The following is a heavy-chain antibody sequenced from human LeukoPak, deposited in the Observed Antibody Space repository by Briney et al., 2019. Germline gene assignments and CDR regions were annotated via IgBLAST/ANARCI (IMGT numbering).Heavy chain of an antibody. CDR3: ARVGPQSSSWYGGYYYYYMDV. Sequence: ASVKVSCKASGYTFTGYYMHWVRQAPGQGLEWMGWINPNSGGTNYAQKFQGRVTMTRDTSISTAYMELSRLRSDDTAVYYCARVGPQSSSWYGGYYYYYMDVWGKGTTVTVSS. V-gene: IGHV1-2*02. CDR2: INPNSGGT. J-gene: IGHJ6*03. CDR1: GYTFTGYY. D-gene: IGHD6-13*01.